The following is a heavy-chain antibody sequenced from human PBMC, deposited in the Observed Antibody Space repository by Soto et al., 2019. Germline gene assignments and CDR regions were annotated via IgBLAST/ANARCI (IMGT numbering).Heavy chain of an antibody. J-gene: IGHJ5*02. CDR3: AKDHFTSGGTFWFDP. Sequence: EVQLLESGGDLIQPGGSLRLSCAASGFSFSSYPMSWVRQAPGKGLEWVSAISGSGGSTYYADSVMGRFTISRDNSKNTLYLQMSSLRAEDTALYYCAKDHFTSGGTFWFDPRGQGTLVTVSS. V-gene: IGHV3-23*01. CDR2: ISGSGGST. CDR1: GFSFSSYP. D-gene: IGHD6-13*01.